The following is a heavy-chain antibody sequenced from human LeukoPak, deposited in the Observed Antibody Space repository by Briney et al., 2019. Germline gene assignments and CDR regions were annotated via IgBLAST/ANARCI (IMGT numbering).Heavy chain of an antibody. J-gene: IGHJ3*02. CDR3: ARGKGSGSYVHAFDI. V-gene: IGHV3-21*01. D-gene: IGHD3-10*01. Sequence: GGSLRLSCAASGFTFSSYSMNWVRQAPGKGLEWVSSISSSSSYIYYADSVKGRFTISRDNAKNSLYLQMNSLRAEDTAVYYCARGKGSGSYVHAFDIWGQGTMVTVSS. CDR1: GFTFSSYS. CDR2: ISSSSSYI.